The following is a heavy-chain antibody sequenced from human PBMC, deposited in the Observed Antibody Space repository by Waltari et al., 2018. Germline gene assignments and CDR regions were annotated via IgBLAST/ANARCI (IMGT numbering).Heavy chain of an antibody. D-gene: IGHD5-18*01. Sequence: QVQLQESGPGLVKPSETLSLTCTVSGGSISRYYWTCIRQPPGKGLEWIGYIYYSGSTNYNPSLKSRVTISVDTSKNQFSLKLSSVTAADTAVYYCARLGGTAMVEWWYFDLWGRGTLVTVSS. CDR3: ARLGGTAMVEWWYFDL. CDR2: IYYSGST. V-gene: IGHV4-59*01. J-gene: IGHJ2*01. CDR1: GGSISRYY.